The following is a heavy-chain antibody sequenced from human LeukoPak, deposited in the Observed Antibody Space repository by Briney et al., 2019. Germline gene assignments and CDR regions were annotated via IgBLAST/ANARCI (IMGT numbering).Heavy chain of an antibody. D-gene: IGHD5-18*01. CDR1: GGSISSSSYY. J-gene: IGHJ4*02. CDR3: ARGKYSYAYFGAYYFDY. V-gene: IGHV4-39*07. Sequence: PSETLSLTCTVSGGSISSSSYYWGWIRQPPGKGLEWIGSIYYSGSTYYNPSLKSRVTISLDTSKNQLSLKLSSVTAADTAVYYCARGKYSYAYFGAYYFDYWGQGTLVTVSS. CDR2: IYYSGST.